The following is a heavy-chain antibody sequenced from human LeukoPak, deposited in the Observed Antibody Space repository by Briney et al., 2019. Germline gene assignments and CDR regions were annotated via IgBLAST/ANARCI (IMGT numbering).Heavy chain of an antibody. V-gene: IGHV3-21*04. D-gene: IGHD2-2*01. Sequence: GGSLRLSCAASGFTFSTYSMNWLRLAPGKGLEWVSSISPDSNYKYYVDSVKGRFTISRDNAKSSLYLQMNSLRAEDTAVYYCAKGCSSTSCSHFDYWGQGTLVTVSS. J-gene: IGHJ4*02. CDR3: AKGCSSTSCSHFDY. CDR1: GFTFSTYS. CDR2: ISPDSNYK.